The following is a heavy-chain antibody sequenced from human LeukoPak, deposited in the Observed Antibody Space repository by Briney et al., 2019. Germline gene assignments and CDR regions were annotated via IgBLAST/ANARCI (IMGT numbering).Heavy chain of an antibody. CDR2: IYYSGST. CDR3: ARHPSADSSYWFDP. D-gene: IGHD3-22*01. V-gene: IGHV4-30-4*01. J-gene: IGHJ5*02. CDR1: GGSISSGDYY. Sequence: PSETLSLTCTVSGGSISSGDYYWSWIRQPPGKGLEWIGYIYYSGSTYYNPSLKSRVTMSVDTSKNQFPLKLSSVTAADTAVYYCARHPSADSSYWFDPWGQGTLVTVSS.